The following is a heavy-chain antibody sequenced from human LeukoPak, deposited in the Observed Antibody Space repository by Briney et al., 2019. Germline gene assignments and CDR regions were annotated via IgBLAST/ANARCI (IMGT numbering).Heavy chain of an antibody. V-gene: IGHV3-23*01. Sequence: GGSLRLSCAASVFTFSSYAMSWVRQAPGKGLEWVSGISGSGTSTYYADSVTGRSTISRDNSKNTLHLQMNSLRAEDTAVYYCAKDLSSIAVAGFHYWGQGTLVTVSS. CDR3: AKDLSSIAVAGFHY. CDR2: ISGSGTST. D-gene: IGHD6-19*01. J-gene: IGHJ4*02. CDR1: VFTFSSYA.